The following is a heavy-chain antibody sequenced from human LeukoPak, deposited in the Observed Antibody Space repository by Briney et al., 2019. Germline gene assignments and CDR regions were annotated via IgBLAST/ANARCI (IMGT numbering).Heavy chain of an antibody. D-gene: IGHD1-26*01. CDR2: ISSSGSTI. Sequence: GESLKISCAASGFTFSDYYMSWIRQAPGKGLEWVSYISSSGSTIYYADSVKGRFTISRDNAKNSLYLQMNSLRAEDTAVYYCARDVEVGATSGADYWGQGTLVTVSS. J-gene: IGHJ4*02. CDR3: ARDVEVGATSGADY. V-gene: IGHV3-11*04. CDR1: GFTFSDYY.